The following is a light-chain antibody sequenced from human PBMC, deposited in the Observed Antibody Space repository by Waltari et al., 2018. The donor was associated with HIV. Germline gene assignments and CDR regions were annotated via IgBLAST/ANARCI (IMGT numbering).Light chain of an antibody. J-gene: IGLJ3*02. V-gene: IGLV1-47*01. Sequence: QSVLTQPPSASGTPGQRVSISCSGSSSNIGSNYVYWYQQLAVTAPNRLLYRNDGRPVGVPARWSGAKSGTSACLALSGLRSEDGAGYYCAAWDNSLSAWVFGGGTKLTVL. CDR2: RND. CDR1: SSNIGSNY. CDR3: AAWDNSLSAWV.